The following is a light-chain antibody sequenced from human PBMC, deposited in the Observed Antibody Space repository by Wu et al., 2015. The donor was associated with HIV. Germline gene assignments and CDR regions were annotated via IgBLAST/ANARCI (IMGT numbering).Light chain of an antibody. CDR1: QSIGNN. J-gene: IGKJ1*01. CDR2: GAS. Sequence: EIVMTQSPDTLSVSPGESATLSCWASQSIGNNLAWYQQRPGQAPRLLIHGASTRASGIGARFNGSGSGTEFTLTISSLQSEDFAVYYCHQYNNWPRSFGQGTKVEIK. V-gene: IGKV3-15*01. CDR3: HQYNNWPRS.